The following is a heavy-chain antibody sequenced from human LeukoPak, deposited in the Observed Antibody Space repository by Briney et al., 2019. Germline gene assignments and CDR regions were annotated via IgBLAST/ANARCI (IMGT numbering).Heavy chain of an antibody. CDR1: GGSFSGYY. CDR3: ASGRGRGYCSGGSCYFFDY. J-gene: IGHJ4*02. Sequence: PPETLSLTCAVYGGSFSGYYWSWLRQPPGKGLEWIGEINHSGSTNYNPSLKNRVSISVDTSKNQFSLKLSSVTAADTAVYYCASGRGRGYCSGGSCYFFDYWGQRTLVTVSS. V-gene: IGHV4-34*01. D-gene: IGHD2-15*01. CDR2: INHSGST.